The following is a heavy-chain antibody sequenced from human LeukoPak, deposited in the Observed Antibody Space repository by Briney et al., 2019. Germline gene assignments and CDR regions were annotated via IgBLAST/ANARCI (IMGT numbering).Heavy chain of an antibody. J-gene: IGHJ4*02. D-gene: IGHD2-15*01. Sequence: ASVKVSCKASGYTFTSYYMHWVRQATGQGLEWMGWINLDSGNTGYAQKFQGRVTITRDTSIRTAYIEVSSLRSEDTAVYYCARVDGSPDYWGQGTLLTVSS. CDR1: GYTFTSYY. CDR2: INLDSGNT. CDR3: ARVDGSPDY. V-gene: IGHV1-8*03.